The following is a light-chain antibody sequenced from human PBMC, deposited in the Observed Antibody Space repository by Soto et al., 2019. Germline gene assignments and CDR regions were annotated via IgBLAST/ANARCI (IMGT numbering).Light chain of an antibody. J-gene: IGLJ3*02. CDR1: SSDVGGYNF. CDR3: SSFTTSNTWR. V-gene: IGLV2-14*01. Sequence: QSVLTPPASVSGSPGQSSTIACTGTSSDVGGYNFVSWYQQHPGNAPKLMIYEVSNRPSGVSDRFSGSKSGNTASLTISGLQAEDEADYYCSSFTTSNTWRFGGGTKLTV. CDR2: EVS.